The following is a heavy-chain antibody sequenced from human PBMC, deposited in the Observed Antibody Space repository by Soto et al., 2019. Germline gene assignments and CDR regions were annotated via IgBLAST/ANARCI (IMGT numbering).Heavy chain of an antibody. D-gene: IGHD2-15*01. J-gene: IGHJ6*02. CDR3: ANAGSHYYYGMDV. V-gene: IGHV1-46*01. Sequence: QVQLVQSGAEVKKPGASVKVSCKASGYTFTSYYMHWVRQAPGQGLEWMGIINPSGGSTSYAQKFQGRVTMTRDTSTSTVYMELSSLRSEDTAVYYCANAGSHYYYGMDVWGQGTTVTVSS. CDR2: INPSGGST. CDR1: GYTFTSYY.